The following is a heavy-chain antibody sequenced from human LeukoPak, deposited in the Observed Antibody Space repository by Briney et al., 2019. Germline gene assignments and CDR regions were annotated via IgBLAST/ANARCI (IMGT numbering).Heavy chain of an antibody. CDR1: GGTFSSYA. CDR2: IIPIFGTA. Sequence: SVKVSCKASGGTFSSYAISWVRQAPGQGLEWMGGIIPIFGTANYAQNFQGRVTITADESTSTAYMELSSPRSEDTAVYYCARGDYGNFDYWGQGTLVTVSS. V-gene: IGHV1-69*13. J-gene: IGHJ4*02. D-gene: IGHD4-17*01. CDR3: ARGDYGNFDY.